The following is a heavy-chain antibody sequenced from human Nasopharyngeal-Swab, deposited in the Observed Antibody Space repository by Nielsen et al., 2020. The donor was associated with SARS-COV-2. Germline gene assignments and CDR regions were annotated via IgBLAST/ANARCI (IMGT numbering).Heavy chain of an antibody. CDR3: ARDLSDSTGYYYYYGMDV. J-gene: IGHJ6*02. D-gene: IGHD3/OR15-3a*01. V-gene: IGHV3-11*05. Sequence: VICIAQTPGRGVAWVSYISSSSSYTNYADSVKGRFTISRDNAKNSLYLQMNSLRAEDTAVYYCARDLSDSTGYYYYYGMDVWGQGTTVTVSS. CDR2: ISSSSSYT.